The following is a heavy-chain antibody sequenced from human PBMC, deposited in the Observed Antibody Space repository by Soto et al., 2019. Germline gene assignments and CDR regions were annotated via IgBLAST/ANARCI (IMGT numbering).Heavy chain of an antibody. CDR1: GGTFTDYA. J-gene: IGHJ4*02. V-gene: IGHV1-69*01. Sequence: QVQLVQSGAEAMKHGSSVKVSCKASGGTFTDYAFSWVRQAPGQGLEWMGGIIPMFRSSNFAQKFQDRLTIFADASAGTAYMELSSLRSDDTAIYYCAKDVGFQQHLFVFDLWGQGTLATVSS. D-gene: IGHD3-10*02. CDR3: AKDVGFQQHLFVFDL. CDR2: IIPMFRSS.